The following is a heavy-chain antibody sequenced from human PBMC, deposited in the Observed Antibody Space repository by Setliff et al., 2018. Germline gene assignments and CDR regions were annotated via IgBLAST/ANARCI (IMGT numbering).Heavy chain of an antibody. J-gene: IGHJ6*02. V-gene: IGHV3-66*01. Sequence: PGGSLRLSCAASGFTVSSNYMSWVRQAPGKGLEWVSVIYSGGSTYYADSVKGRFTISRDNSKNSLYLQMNSLRAEDTAVYYCARDHAYGSRFYYYYYGMDVWGQGTTVTVSS. CDR2: IYSGGST. CDR3: ARDHAYGSRFYYYYYGMDV. CDR1: GFTVSSNY. D-gene: IGHD3-10*01.